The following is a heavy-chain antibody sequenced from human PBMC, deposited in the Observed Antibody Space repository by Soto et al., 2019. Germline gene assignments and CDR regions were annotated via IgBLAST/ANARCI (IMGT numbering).Heavy chain of an antibody. D-gene: IGHD3-16*01. CDR1: GGSISSSSYY. Sequence: PSETCLTCTVSGGSISSSSYYWGWIRQPPGKGLEWIGSIYYSGYTYYNPSLKSRVTISVDTSKNQFSLKLSSVTAADTAVYYCARHNGPLYVGYYYDMDVWGQGTTVTVSS. V-gene: IGHV4-39*01. CDR2: IYYSGYT. CDR3: ARHNGPLYVGYYYDMDV. J-gene: IGHJ6*02.